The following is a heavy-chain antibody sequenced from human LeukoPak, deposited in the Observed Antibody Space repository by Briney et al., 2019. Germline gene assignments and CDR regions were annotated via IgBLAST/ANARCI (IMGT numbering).Heavy chain of an antibody. CDR1: GFTFSSYA. CDR3: ARGIVRPKDAFDI. CDR2: ISYDGSNK. Sequence: GGSLRLSCAASGFTFSSYAMHWVRQAPGKGLEWVAVISYDGSNKYYADSVKGRFTISRDDSKNTLYLQMNSLRAEDTAVYYCARGIVRPKDAFDIWGQGTMVTVSS. D-gene: IGHD3-16*02. J-gene: IGHJ3*02. V-gene: IGHV3-30-3*01.